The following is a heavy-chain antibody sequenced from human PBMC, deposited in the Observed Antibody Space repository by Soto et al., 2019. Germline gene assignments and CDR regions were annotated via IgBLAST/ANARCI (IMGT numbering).Heavy chain of an antibody. Sequence: PGGSLRLSCSASGFTFSDYTMQWVRQAPGKGLEWVASISRESSYIYYVDSVKGRFTISRDNAKNSVILQMAGLRVDDTGVYFCAMGAADLTSPYGMDVWGRGTTVTVSS. CDR3: AMGAADLTSPYGMDV. D-gene: IGHD3-3*01. V-gene: IGHV3-21*01. J-gene: IGHJ6*02. CDR1: GFTFSDYT. CDR2: ISRESSYI.